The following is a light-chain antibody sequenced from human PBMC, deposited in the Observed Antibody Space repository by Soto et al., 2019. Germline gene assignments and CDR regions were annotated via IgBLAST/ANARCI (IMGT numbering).Light chain of an antibody. J-gene: IGKJ5*01. CDR1: QDISNY. V-gene: IGKV1-33*01. CDR3: QQYDNHPIT. Sequence: DIQMTQSPSSLSASVGDRVTITCQASQDISNYLNWYQQKPGKAPKLLIYDASTLETGVPSRFSGRGAGTDFTFTISSLQPEDIATYYVQQYDNHPITFGQGTRRDIK. CDR2: DAS.